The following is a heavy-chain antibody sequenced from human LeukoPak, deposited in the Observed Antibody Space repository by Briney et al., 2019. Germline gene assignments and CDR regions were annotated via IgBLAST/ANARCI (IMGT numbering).Heavy chain of an antibody. CDR1: GGSISSYY. CDR2: FYHSGST. CDR3: ARLGAVLTSVNWFDP. V-gene: IGHV4-59*04. Sequence: SETLSLTCTVSGGSISSYYWSWIRQPPGKGLEWIGNFYHSGSTYYNSSLKSRLTMSVDPSKNQFSLKLTAVTAADTAVYYCARLGAVLTSVNWFDPWGQGTLVTVSS. J-gene: IGHJ5*02. D-gene: IGHD4-23*01.